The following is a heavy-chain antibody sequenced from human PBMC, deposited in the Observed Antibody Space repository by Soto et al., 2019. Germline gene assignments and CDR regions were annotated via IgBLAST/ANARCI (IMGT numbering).Heavy chain of an antibody. CDR2: ISWNSGGI. CDR1: GFTFDDYA. Sequence: GGSLRLSCAASGFTFDDYAMHWVRQAPGKGLEWVSGISWNSGGIGYADSVKGRFTISRDNAKNSLYLQMNSPRAEDMALYYCASYCSGGSCHATGAFDIWGQGTMVTVSS. V-gene: IGHV3-9*03. J-gene: IGHJ3*02. D-gene: IGHD2-15*01. CDR3: ASYCSGGSCHATGAFDI.